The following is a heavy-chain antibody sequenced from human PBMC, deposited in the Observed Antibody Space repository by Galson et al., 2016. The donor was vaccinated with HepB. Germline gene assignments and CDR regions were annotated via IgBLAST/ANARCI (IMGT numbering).Heavy chain of an antibody. CDR3: AKGRGTTVTPNDY. J-gene: IGHJ4*02. V-gene: IGHV3-23*01. CDR1: GFTSSSYA. CDR2: INGGDSGGST. D-gene: IGHD4-17*01. Sequence: SLRLSCAASGFTSSSYAMSWVRQAPGKGLEWVSTINGGDSGGSTYYADSVKGRFTISRDNSKSTLYVEMNSLRAEDTAVYYCAKGRGTTVTPNDYWGQGTLVTVSS.